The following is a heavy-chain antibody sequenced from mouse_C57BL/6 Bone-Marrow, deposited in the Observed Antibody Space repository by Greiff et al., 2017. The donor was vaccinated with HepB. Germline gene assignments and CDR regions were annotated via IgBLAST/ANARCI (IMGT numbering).Heavy chain of an antibody. CDR1: GYTFTSYW. Sequence: EVQLQESGTVLARPGASVKMSCSTSGYTFTSYWMHWVKQRPGQGLEWIGAIYPGNSDTSYNQKFKGKAKLTAVTSASTAYMELRSLTNEDSAVYYGTRPHYYGSSSWFAYWGQGTLVTVSA. CDR2: IYPGNSDT. CDR3: TRPHYYGSSSWFAY. V-gene: IGHV1-5*01. J-gene: IGHJ3*01. D-gene: IGHD1-1*01.